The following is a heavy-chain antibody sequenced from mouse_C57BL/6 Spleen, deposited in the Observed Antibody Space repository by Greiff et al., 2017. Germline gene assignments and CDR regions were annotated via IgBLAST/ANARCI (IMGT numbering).Heavy chain of an antibody. D-gene: IGHD1-1*01. V-gene: IGHV1-15*01. J-gene: IGHJ3*01. CDR3: TRRGNYYGSRDWFAY. CDR1: GYTFIDYE. CDR2: IDPETGGT. Sequence: QVQLQQSGAELVRPGASVTLSCKASGYTFIDYEMHWVKQTPVHGLEWIGAIDPETGGTAYNQKFKGKAILTADKSSSTAYMELRSLTSEDSAVYYCTRRGNYYGSRDWFAYWGQGTLVTVSA.